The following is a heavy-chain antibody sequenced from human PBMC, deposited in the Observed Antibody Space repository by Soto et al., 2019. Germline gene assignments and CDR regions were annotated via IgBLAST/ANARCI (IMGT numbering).Heavy chain of an antibody. CDR3: AKDLGGIAGVN. D-gene: IGHD2-15*01. CDR1: GFTFSSYG. CDR2: ISYDGSNK. Sequence: QVQLVESGGGVVQPGRSLRLSCAASGFTFSSYGMHWVRQAPGKGLEWVAVISYDGSNKYYADSVKGRFTISRDNSKNTLYLQMNSLRAEDTAVYYSAKDLGGIAGVNWGQGTLVTVSS. V-gene: IGHV3-30*18. J-gene: IGHJ4*02.